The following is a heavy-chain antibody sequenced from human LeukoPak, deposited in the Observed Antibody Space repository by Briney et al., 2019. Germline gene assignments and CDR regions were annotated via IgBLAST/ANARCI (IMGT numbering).Heavy chain of an antibody. J-gene: IGHJ4*02. CDR1: GGSFSGYY. D-gene: IGHD3-10*01. CDR2: INHSGST. V-gene: IGHV4-34*01. Sequence: PSETLSLTCAVYGGSFSGYYWSWIRQPPGEGLEWIGEINHSGSTNYNPSLKSRVTISVDTSKNQFSLKLSSVTAADTAVYYCARALWFGELSIDYWGQGTLVTVSS. CDR3: ARALWFGELSIDY.